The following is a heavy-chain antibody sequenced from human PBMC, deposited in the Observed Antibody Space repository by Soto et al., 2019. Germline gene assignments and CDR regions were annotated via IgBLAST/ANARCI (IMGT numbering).Heavy chain of an antibody. J-gene: IGHJ5*02. CDR2: INHSGST. V-gene: IGHV4-34*01. CDR1: GGSFSGYY. CDR3: ARKYCSGGSCYVNWFDP. Sequence: SETLSLTCGVYGGSFSGYYWSWIRQTPGKGLEWIGEINHSGSTNYNPSLKSRVTISVDTSKNQFSLKLSSVTAADTAVYYCARKYCSGGSCYVNWFDPWGQGTLVTVSS. D-gene: IGHD2-15*01.